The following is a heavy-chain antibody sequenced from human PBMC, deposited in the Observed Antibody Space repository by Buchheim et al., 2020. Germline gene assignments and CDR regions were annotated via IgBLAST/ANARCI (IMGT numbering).Heavy chain of an antibody. CDR3: ASNYGSGSYMGRYYYYYMDV. Sequence: QVQPQQWGAGPLKPSETLSLTCAVYGGSFSGYYWRWLRQPPGKGLEWIGEINHSGSTNYNPSLKSRAPIHVDTSKNQFSLKLSYVTTADTAVYYCASNYGSGSYMGRYYYYYMDVWGKGTT. CDR1: GGSFSGYY. D-gene: IGHD3-10*01. CDR2: INHSGST. V-gene: IGHV4-34*01. J-gene: IGHJ6*03.